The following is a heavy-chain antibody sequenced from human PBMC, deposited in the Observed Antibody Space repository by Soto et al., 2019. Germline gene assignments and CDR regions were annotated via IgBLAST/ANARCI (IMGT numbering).Heavy chain of an antibody. D-gene: IGHD6-19*01. J-gene: IGHJ4*02. Sequence: PGGSLRLSCAASGLAFTNYGIHWVRQAPGKGLELVAHISNDGSKKFYGDSVKGRFTISRDNSENTVYLQMTSLRPDDTAVFYCARDVAMPTGLGLGYWGQGTLVTVSS. CDR3: ARDVAMPTGLGLGY. CDR2: ISNDGSKK. V-gene: IGHV3-30*03. CDR1: GLAFTNYG.